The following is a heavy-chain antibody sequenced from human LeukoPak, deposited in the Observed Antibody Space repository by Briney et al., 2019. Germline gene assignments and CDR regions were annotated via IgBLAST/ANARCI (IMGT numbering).Heavy chain of an antibody. V-gene: IGHV3-20*04. Sequence: GGSLRLSCAASGFTFNNNGMNWVRQGPGKGLEWVSRISWNGGSTGYADSVKGRFTISRDNSKNTLYLQMNSLRAEDTAVYYCAKDPDTAMVSYYFDYWGQGTLVTVSS. J-gene: IGHJ4*02. CDR2: ISWNGGST. CDR1: GFTFNNNG. CDR3: AKDPDTAMVSYYFDY. D-gene: IGHD5-18*01.